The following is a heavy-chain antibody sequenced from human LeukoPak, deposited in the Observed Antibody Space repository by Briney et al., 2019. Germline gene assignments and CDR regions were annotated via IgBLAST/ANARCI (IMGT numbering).Heavy chain of an antibody. CDR3: ARHYYYDSSGVDY. V-gene: IGHV4-59*08. CDR2: IYYTGST. D-gene: IGHD3-22*01. J-gene: IGHJ4*02. Sequence: PSETLSLTCTVSGGSISSYYWSWIRQPPGKGLEWIGYIYYTGSTNHNPSLKSRVTISVDTSKNQFSLKLSSVTAADTAVYYCARHYYYDSSGVDYWGQGTLVTVSS. CDR1: GGSISSYY.